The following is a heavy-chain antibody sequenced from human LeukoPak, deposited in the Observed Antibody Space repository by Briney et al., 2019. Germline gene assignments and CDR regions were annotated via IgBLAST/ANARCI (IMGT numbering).Heavy chain of an antibody. J-gene: IGHJ5*02. Sequence: GGSLRLSCAASGFTFSSYNMNWVCQAPGKGLEWVSSISTSSSYIYYTDSVKGRFTISRDNAKNSLYLQMNSLRAEDTAVYYCARVGSSWYQWFDPWGQGTLVTVSS. CDR2: ISTSSSYI. CDR1: GFTFSSYN. CDR3: ARVGSSWYQWFDP. V-gene: IGHV3-21*01. D-gene: IGHD6-13*01.